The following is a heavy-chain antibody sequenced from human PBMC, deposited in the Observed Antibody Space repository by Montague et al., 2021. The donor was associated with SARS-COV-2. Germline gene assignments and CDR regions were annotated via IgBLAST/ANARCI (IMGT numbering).Heavy chain of an antibody. J-gene: IGHJ6*03. CDR3: AKRAALGYDILTGYYYYYYMDV. CDR2: ISGSGGST. V-gene: IGHV3-23*01. Sequence: SLRLSCAASGFTFGSYAMSWVRQAPGKGLEWVSAISGSGGSTYYADSVKGRFTISRDNSKNTLYLQMNSLRAEDTAVYYCAKRAALGYDILTGYYYYYYMDVWGKGTTVTVSS. CDR1: GFTFGSYA. D-gene: IGHD3-9*01.